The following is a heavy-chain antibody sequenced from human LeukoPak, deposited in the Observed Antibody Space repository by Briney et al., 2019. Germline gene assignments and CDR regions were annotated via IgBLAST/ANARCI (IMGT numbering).Heavy chain of an antibody. V-gene: IGHV4-59*08. Sequence: PSETLSLTCTVSGGSFSTYYWGWIRQPPGKGLEYLGYIFSSGSTDYNPSLESRITISLDTSRNVFSLNLTSMTAADTAVYYCARPLRPLNWFDSWGQGTLVIVSS. CDR2: IFSSGST. CDR1: GGSFSTYY. D-gene: IGHD2-15*01. CDR3: ARPLRPLNWFDS. J-gene: IGHJ5*01.